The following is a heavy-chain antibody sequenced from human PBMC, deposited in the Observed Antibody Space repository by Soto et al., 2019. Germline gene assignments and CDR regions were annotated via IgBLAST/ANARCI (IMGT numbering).Heavy chain of an antibody. CDR1: GFTFGDYA. J-gene: IGHJ5*02. V-gene: IGHV3-49*04. CDR2: IRSKAYGGTT. CDR3: TRHPTSP. Sequence: PVGSLRLSCTASGFTFGDYAMSWVRQAPGKGLEWVGFIRSKAYGGTTEYAASVKGRFAISRDDSKSIAYLQMNSLKTEDTAVYYSTRHPTSPWGHGTLVTVSS.